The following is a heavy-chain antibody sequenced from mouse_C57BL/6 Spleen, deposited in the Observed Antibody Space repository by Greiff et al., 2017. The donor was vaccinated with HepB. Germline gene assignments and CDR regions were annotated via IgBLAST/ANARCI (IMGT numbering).Heavy chain of an antibody. J-gene: IGHJ3*01. V-gene: IGHV14-2*01. D-gene: IGHD1-1*01. CDR2: IDPEDGET. CDR1: GFNINDYY. Sequence: EVMLVESGAELVKPGASVKLSCTASGFNINDYYMHWVKQRTEQGLEWIGRIDPEDGETKYAPKFQGKATITADTSSNTAYLQLSSLTSEDTAVYYCARYYYGSSPWFAYWGQGTLVTVSA. CDR3: ARYYYGSSPWFAY.